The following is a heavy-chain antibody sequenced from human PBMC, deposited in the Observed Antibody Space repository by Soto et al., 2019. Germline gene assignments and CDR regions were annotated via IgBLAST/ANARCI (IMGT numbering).Heavy chain of an antibody. CDR3: AKDVSSRRWFDP. Sequence: QVQLQESGPGLVKHSEPQSLTCAVSGASIRSYHWSWIRQPAGQGLEWIGRMQHTGNTNYNPSLKSRVTMSVDTSKNQISLKMASVTAADTAVYFCAKDVSSRRWFDPWGQGILVIVSS. CDR1: GASIRSYH. J-gene: IGHJ5*02. D-gene: IGHD3-16*01. CDR2: MQHTGNT. V-gene: IGHV4-4*07.